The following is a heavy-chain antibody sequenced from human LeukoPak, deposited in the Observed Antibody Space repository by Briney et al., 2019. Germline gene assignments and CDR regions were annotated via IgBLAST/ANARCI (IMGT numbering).Heavy chain of an antibody. V-gene: IGHV4-59*01. CDR1: GGSISSYY. D-gene: IGHD2-2*01. J-gene: IGHJ6*03. CDR3: ARGTSWAYYYMDV. CDR2: IFYSGNT. Sequence: SETLSLTCTVSGGSISSYYWSWIRQPPGKGLEWIGYIFYSGNTNYNPSLKSRVTISVDTSKKQLSLKLSSVTAADTAVYYCARGTSWAYYYMDVWGKGTRVTISS.